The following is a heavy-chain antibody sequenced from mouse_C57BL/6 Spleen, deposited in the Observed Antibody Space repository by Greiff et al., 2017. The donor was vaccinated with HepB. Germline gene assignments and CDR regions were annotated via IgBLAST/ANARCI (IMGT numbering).Heavy chain of an antibody. CDR3: ARYDTFYAMDY. V-gene: IGHV1-26*01. CDR2: INPNNGGT. J-gene: IGHJ4*01. CDR1: GYTFTDYY. D-gene: IGHD5-1-1*01. Sequence: EVQLQQSGPELVKPGASVKISCKASGYTFTDYYMNWVKQSHGKSLEWIGDINPNNGGTSYNQKFKGKATLTVDKSSSTAYMELRSLTSEDSAVYYCARYDTFYAMDYWGQGTSVTVSS.